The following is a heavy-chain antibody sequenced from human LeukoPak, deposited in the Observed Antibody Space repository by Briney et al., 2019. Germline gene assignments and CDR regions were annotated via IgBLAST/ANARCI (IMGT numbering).Heavy chain of an antibody. J-gene: IGHJ4*02. CDR2: IYYSGST. Sequence: SETLSLTCTVSGGSISSGDFYWSWIRHHPGKGLEWIGYIYYSGSTCYNPSLKSRVTISVETSKSQFSLKLSSVTAADTAVYYCARAPGNYFDYWGRGTLVTVSS. CDR3: ARAPGNYFDY. CDR1: GGSISSGDFY. V-gene: IGHV4-31*03.